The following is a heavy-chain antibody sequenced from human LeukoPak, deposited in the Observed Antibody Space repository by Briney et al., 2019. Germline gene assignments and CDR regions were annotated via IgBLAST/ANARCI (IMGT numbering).Heavy chain of an antibody. V-gene: IGHV3-11*05. Sequence: GGSLRLSCAASGFTVSNNYMTWVRQAPGKGLEWVSYISSSSSYTNYADSVKGRFTISRDNAKNSLYLQMNSLRAEDTAVYYCAREGPGQHDAFDIWGQGTMVTVSS. CDR1: GFTVSNNY. CDR3: AREGPGQHDAFDI. CDR2: ISSSSSYT. J-gene: IGHJ3*02.